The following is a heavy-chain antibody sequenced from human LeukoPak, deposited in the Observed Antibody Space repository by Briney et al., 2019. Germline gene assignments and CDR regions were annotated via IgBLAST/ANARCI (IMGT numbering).Heavy chain of an antibody. CDR3: ARAALDAFDI. CDR1: GSTFSSYS. CDR2: ISSSSSYI. V-gene: IGHV3-21*01. Sequence: GGSLRLSCAASGSTFSSYSMNWVRQAPGKGLEWVSSISSSSSYIYYADSVKGRFTISRDDAKNSLYLQMNSLRAEDTAVYYCARAALDAFDIWGQGTMVTVSS. J-gene: IGHJ3*02.